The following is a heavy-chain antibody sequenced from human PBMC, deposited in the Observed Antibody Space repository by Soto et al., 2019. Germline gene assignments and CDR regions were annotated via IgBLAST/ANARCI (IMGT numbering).Heavy chain of an antibody. Sequence: SEALSLTCTVSGGSISSYYWSWIRQPPGKGLEWIGYIYYSGSTNYNPSLKSRVTISVDTSKNQFSLKLSSVTAADTAVYYCAREMIFGVVKSSGGPMDVWGQGTTVTVSS. J-gene: IGHJ6*02. CDR2: IYYSGST. V-gene: IGHV4-59*01. D-gene: IGHD3-3*01. CDR1: GGSISSYY. CDR3: AREMIFGVVKSSGGPMDV.